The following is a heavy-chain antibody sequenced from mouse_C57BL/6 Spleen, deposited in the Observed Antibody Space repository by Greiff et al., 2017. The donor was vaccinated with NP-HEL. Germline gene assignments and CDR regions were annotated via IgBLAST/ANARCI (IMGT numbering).Heavy chain of an antibody. D-gene: IGHD4-1*01. CDR3: ARTGKGAWFAY. V-gene: IGHV1-52*01. CDR2: IDPSDSET. CDR1: GYTFTSYW. J-gene: IGHJ3*01. Sequence: QVQLQQPGAELVRPGSSVKLSCKASGYTFTSYWMHWVKQRPIQGLEWIGNIDPSDSETHYNQKFKDKATLTVDKSSSTAYMQLSRLTSEDSAVYYCARTGKGAWFAYWGQGTLVTVSA.